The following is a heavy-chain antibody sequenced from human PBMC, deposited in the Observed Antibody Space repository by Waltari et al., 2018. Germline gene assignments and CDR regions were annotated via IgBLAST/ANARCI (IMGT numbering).Heavy chain of an antibody. CDR3: ARGGVGVWIGEYALLPFYFDS. V-gene: IGHV4-30-4*01. Sequence: QVQLQESGPGLVKPSQTLSLTCNVSGESVSSGDAYWSWIRQSPGKGLEWIGHIYYTGNSDYNPSLESRVTMSLDTSKNQFSLRLRSVTAADTAVYYCARGGVGVWIGEYALLPFYFDSWGQGALVSVSS. CDR2: IYYTGNS. D-gene: IGHD3-10*01. J-gene: IGHJ4*02. CDR1: GESVSSGDAY.